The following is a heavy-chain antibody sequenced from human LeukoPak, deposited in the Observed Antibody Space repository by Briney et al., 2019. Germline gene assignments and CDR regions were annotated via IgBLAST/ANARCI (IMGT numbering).Heavy chain of an antibody. D-gene: IGHD2-21*02. CDR3: ARDQVVTTGPYYYYYGMDV. V-gene: IGHV4-30-4*01. CDR2: FYYSGST. J-gene: IGHJ6*02. CDR1: GGSISSGDYY. Sequence: SETLSLTCTVSGGSISSGDYYWSWIRQPPGKGLEWIGYFYYSGSTYYNPSLKSRVTISVDTSKNQFSLKLSSVTAADTAVYYCARDQVVTTGPYYYYYGMDVWGQGTTVTVSS.